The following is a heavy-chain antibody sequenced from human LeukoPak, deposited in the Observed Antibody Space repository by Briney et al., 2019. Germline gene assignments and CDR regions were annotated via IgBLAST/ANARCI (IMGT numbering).Heavy chain of an antibody. Sequence: ASVKVSCKASGYTFTSYYMHWVRRAPGQGLEWMGIINPSGGSTSYAQKFQGRVTMTRDTSTSTVYMELSSLRSEDTAVYYCARDQGASTTVTTFSDYWGQGTLVTVSS. J-gene: IGHJ4*02. D-gene: IGHD4-11*01. CDR1: GYTFTSYY. V-gene: IGHV1-46*01. CDR2: INPSGGST. CDR3: ARDQGASTTVTTFSDY.